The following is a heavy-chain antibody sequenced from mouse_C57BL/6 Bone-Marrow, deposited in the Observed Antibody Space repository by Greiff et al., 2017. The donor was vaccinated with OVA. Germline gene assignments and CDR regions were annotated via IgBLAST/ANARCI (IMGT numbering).Heavy chain of an antibody. CDR1: GYSITSDY. V-gene: IGHV3-8*01. Sequence: VQLQQSGPGLAKPSQTLSLTCSVTGYSITSDYWNWLRKFPGNKLEYMGYISYSGSTYYNPSLKSRISLTRDTSKNQYYLQLNSVTTEDTATYYCARSYDGYWAAWFAYWGQGTLVTVSA. D-gene: IGHD2-3*01. CDR3: ARSYDGYWAAWFAY. CDR2: ISYSGST. J-gene: IGHJ3*01.